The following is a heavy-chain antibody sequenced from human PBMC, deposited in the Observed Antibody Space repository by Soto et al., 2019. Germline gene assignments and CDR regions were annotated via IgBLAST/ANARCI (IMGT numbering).Heavy chain of an antibody. CDR2: ISSSSSYI. V-gene: IGHV3-21*04. CDR1: GFTFSSYS. Sequence: GGSLRLSCAASGFTFSSYSMNWVRQAPGKGLEWVSSISSSSSYIYYADSVKGRFTISRDNAKNSLYLQMNSLRAEDTAVYYCARDGLYFDTSGYYGYWGLGILVTVSS. CDR3: ARDGLYFDTSGYYGY. J-gene: IGHJ4*02. D-gene: IGHD3-22*01.